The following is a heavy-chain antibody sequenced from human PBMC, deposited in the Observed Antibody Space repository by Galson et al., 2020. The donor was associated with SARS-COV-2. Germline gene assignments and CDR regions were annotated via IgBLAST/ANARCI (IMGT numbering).Heavy chain of an antibody. J-gene: IGHJ6*03. CDR2: ISYDGSNK. V-gene: IGHV3-30*03. Sequence: QLGESLKISCAASGLTFSAYAMHWVRQAPGKGLEWVALISYDGSNKLYADSVKARFTISRDNSKNTLFLQMSSLGREDTAVYYCARGPLSDYFFYMDVWGKWTTVTVSS. CDR1: GLTFSAYA. CDR3: ARGPLSDYFFYMDV.